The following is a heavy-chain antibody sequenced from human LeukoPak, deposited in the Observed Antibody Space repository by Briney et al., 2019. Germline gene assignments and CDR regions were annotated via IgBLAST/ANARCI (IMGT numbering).Heavy chain of an antibody. D-gene: IGHD3-10*01. V-gene: IGHV3-48*04. Sequence: GGSLRLSCAASGFTFSTYWMNWVRQAPGKGLEWVSYISSSGSTIYYADSVKGRFTISRDNAKNSLYLQMNSLRAEDTAVYYCASPHNIGADHFDYWGQGTLVTVSS. J-gene: IGHJ4*02. CDR1: GFTFSTYW. CDR3: ASPHNIGADHFDY. CDR2: ISSSGSTI.